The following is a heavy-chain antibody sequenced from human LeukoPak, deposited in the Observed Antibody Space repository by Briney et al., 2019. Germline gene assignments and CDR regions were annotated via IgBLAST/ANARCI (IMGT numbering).Heavy chain of an antibody. CDR3: ANLPLNSGVDY. CDR1: GYTFTGYY. CDR2: INPSSGDT. D-gene: IGHD1-26*01. Sequence: ASVKVSCKASGYTFTGYYIHWVRQAPGQGLEWMGWINPSSGDTNYAQKFQGRVTMTSDTSISTAYMELSRLRSDDTAMYYCANLPLNSGVDYWGQGTLVTVSS. J-gene: IGHJ4*02. V-gene: IGHV1-2*02.